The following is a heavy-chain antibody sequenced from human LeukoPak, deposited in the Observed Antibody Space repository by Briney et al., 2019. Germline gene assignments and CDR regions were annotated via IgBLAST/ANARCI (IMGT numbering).Heavy chain of an antibody. D-gene: IGHD3-10*01. CDR3: AREGVYGSGTLNAFDI. J-gene: IGHJ3*02. CDR2: IIPIFGTA. Sequence: WASVRVSCKASGGTFSSYAISWVRQAPGQGLEWMGGIIPIFGTANYAQKFQGRVTITTDESTSTAYMELSSLRSEDTAVYYCAREGVYGSGTLNAFDIWGQGTMVTVSS. V-gene: IGHV1-69*05. CDR1: GGTFSSYA.